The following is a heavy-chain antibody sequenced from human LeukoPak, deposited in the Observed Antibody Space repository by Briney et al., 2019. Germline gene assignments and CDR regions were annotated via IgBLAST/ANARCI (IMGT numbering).Heavy chain of an antibody. CDR3: ARDFYHSGTHWYYVFDV. CDR1: GYTFTTYG. CDR2: VSGNNGNT. Sequence: ASVKVSCKASGYTFTTYGISWVRQAPGQGLEWMGWVSGNNGNTNYAQKLQGRVTMTTDTSTNTAYMELRSLRSDDTAVYYCARDFYHSGTHWYYVFDVWGQGTMVTVSS. D-gene: IGHD1-26*01. J-gene: IGHJ3*01. V-gene: IGHV1-18*01.